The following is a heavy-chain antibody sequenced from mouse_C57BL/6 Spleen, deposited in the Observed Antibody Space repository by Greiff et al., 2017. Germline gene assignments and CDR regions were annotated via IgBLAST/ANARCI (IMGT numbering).Heavy chain of an antibody. D-gene: IGHD2-10*02. CDR2: ISYDGSN. V-gene: IGHV3-6*01. J-gene: IGHJ3*01. CDR3: ARAFNSLAGFAY. CDR1: GYSITSGYY. Sequence: EVQLQESGPGLVKPSQSLSLTCSVTGYSITSGYYWNWIRQFPGNKLEWMGYISYDGSNNYNPSLKNRISITRDTSKNQFFLKLNSVTTEDTATYYCARAFNSLAGFAYWGQGTLVTVSA.